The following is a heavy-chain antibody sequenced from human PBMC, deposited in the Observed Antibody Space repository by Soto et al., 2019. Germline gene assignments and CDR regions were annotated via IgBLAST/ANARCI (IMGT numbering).Heavy chain of an antibody. V-gene: IGHV3-30*18. D-gene: IGHD5-12*01. CDR3: AKGGYSGYDYGDY. CDR2: ISYDGSNK. J-gene: IGHJ4*02. Sequence: QVQLVESGGGVVQPGRSLRLSCAASGFTFSSYGMHWVRQAPGKGLEWVGVISYDGSNKYYADSVKGRFSISRDNSRNTLNLQMNSPGGEETAVYYCAKGGYSGYDYGDYWGQGTLVTVSS. CDR1: GFTFSSYG.